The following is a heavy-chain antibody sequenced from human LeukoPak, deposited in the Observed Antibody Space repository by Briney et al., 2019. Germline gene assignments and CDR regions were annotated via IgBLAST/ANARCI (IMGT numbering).Heavy chain of an antibody. D-gene: IGHD5-18*01. Sequence: GGSLRLSCSASGFTFSTYAMHWVRQAPGKGLEYVSIIHPNGAGTYYADSVKGRSTISRDNSKNTLYLQMSSLRLEDTAVYYCVKGGYSSADYWGQGTLVTVSS. J-gene: IGHJ4*02. CDR2: IHPNGAGT. CDR3: VKGGYSSADY. V-gene: IGHV3-64D*06. CDR1: GFTFSTYA.